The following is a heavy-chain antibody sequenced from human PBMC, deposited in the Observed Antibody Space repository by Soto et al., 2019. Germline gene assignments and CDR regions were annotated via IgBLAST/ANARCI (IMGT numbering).Heavy chain of an antibody. CDR1: GGSISSSSYY. V-gene: IGHV4-39*01. J-gene: IGHJ3*02. CDR3: ARPSPRYCSGGSCLEFPDAFDI. D-gene: IGHD2-15*01. Sequence: PSETLSLTCTVSGGSISSSSYYWGWIRQPPGKGLEWIGSIYYSGSTYYNPSLKSRVTISVDTSMNQFSLKLSSVTAADTAVYYCARPSPRYCSGGSCLEFPDAFDIWGQGTMVT. CDR2: IYYSGST.